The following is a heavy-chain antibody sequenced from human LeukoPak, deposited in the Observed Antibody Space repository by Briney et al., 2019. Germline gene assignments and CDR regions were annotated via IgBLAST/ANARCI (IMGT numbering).Heavy chain of an antibody. CDR1: GGSISSYY. CDR3: AKYVWGSYPTFEDY. Sequence: SETLSLTXTVSGGSISSYYWSWIRQPPGKGLEWIGYISYSGSTNYNPSLKSRVTISVDTSKNQFSLKLSSVTAADTAVYYCAKYVWGSYPTFEDYWGQGTLVTVSS. CDR2: ISYSGST. D-gene: IGHD3-16*02. V-gene: IGHV4-59*01. J-gene: IGHJ4*02.